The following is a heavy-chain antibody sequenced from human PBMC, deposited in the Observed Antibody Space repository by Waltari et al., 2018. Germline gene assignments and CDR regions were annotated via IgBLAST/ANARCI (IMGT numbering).Heavy chain of an antibody. CDR1: GFPFSSYW. J-gene: IGHJ4*02. CDR2: IKQDGSEK. D-gene: IGHD3-3*01. CDR3: ARRITIFGVVIYFDY. V-gene: IGHV3-7*01. Sequence: EVQLVESGGGLVQPGGSLRLPCAPSGFPFSSYWMSWAPQDPGKGLEWVANIKQDGSEKYYVDSVKGRFTISRDNAKNSLYLQMNSLRAEDTAVYYCARRITIFGVVIYFDYWGQGTLVTVSS.